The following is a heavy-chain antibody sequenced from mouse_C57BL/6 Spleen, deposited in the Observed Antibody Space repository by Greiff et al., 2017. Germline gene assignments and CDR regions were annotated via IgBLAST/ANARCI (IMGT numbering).Heavy chain of an antibody. CDR2: IYPGDGDT. D-gene: IGHD3-1*01. CDR1: GYAFSSYW. J-gene: IGHJ4*01. V-gene: IGHV1-80*01. CDR3: ARSGCNYAMDY. Sequence: QVQLQQSGAELVKPGASVKISCKASGYAFSSYWMNWVKQRPGKGLEWIGQIYPGDGDTNYNGKFKGKATLTADKSSSTAYMQLSSLTSEDSAVYCCARSGCNYAMDYWGQGTSVTVSS.